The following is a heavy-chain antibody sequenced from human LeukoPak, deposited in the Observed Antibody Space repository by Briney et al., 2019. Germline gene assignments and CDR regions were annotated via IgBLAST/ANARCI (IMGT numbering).Heavy chain of an antibody. CDR3: ARDQPMVRGVNNWFDP. CDR1: GGSISSSSYY. D-gene: IGHD3-10*01. J-gene: IGHJ5*02. V-gene: IGHV4-39*07. CDR2: IYYSGST. Sequence: SETLSLTCTVSGGSISSSSYYWGWIRQPPGKGLEWIGSIYYSGSTYYNPSLKSQVTISVDTSKNQFSLKLSSVTAADTAVYYCARDQPMVRGVNNWFDPWGQGTLVTVSS.